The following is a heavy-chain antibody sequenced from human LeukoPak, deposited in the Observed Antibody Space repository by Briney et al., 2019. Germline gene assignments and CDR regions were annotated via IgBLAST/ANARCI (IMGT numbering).Heavy chain of an antibody. Sequence: PGGSLRLSCAASGFTFSSYAMSWVRQAPGKGLEWVSAISGSGGSTYYADSVKDRFTISRDNSKNTLYLQMNSLRAEDTAVYYCAKDPTMIVVVIPDYWGQGTLVTVSS. CDR3: AKDPTMIVVVIPDY. V-gene: IGHV3-23*01. J-gene: IGHJ4*02. D-gene: IGHD3-22*01. CDR2: ISGSGGST. CDR1: GFTFSSYA.